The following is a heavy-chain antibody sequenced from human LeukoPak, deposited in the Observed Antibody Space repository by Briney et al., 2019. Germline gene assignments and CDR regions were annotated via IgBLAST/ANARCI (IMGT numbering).Heavy chain of an antibody. CDR2: IYDSGTT. Sequence: PSETLSLTCTVSGGSISSSNYYWGWIRQPPGKGLQWIGSIYDSGTTYYNPSLKSRVTPSVDTPKNQFSLKLSSVTAADTAVYYCARHEYFVNYWGQGTLVTVSS. CDR3: ARHEYFVNY. CDR1: GGSISSSNYY. D-gene: IGHD2/OR15-2a*01. V-gene: IGHV4-39*01. J-gene: IGHJ4*02.